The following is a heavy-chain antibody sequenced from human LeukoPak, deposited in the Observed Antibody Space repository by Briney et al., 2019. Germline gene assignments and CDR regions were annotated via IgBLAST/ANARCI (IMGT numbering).Heavy chain of an antibody. CDR1: GYTFTGYY. Sequence: ASVKVSCKASGYTFTGYYMHWVRQAPGQGLEWMGRINPISGGTNYAQKFQGRVTMTRDTSISTAYMELSSLRSEDTAVYYCATPEMATITARFDYWGQGTLVTVSS. V-gene: IGHV1-2*06. D-gene: IGHD5-24*01. CDR3: ATPEMATITARFDY. J-gene: IGHJ4*02. CDR2: INPISGGT.